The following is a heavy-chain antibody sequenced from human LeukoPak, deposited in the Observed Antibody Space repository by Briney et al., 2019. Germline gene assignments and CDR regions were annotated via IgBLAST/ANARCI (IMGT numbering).Heavy chain of an antibody. J-gene: IGHJ3*02. D-gene: IGHD2-15*01. CDR1: GYSFTSYW. V-gene: IGHV5-51*01. CDR2: ICPGDSDT. CDR3: ARATAVGYCSGGSCYPIDAFDI. Sequence: NPGESLKISCKGSGYSFTSYWIGWVRQMPGKGLEWMGIICPGDSDTRYSPSFQGQVTISADKSISTAYLQWSSLKASDTAMYYCARATAVGYCSGGSCYPIDAFDIWGQGTMVTVSS.